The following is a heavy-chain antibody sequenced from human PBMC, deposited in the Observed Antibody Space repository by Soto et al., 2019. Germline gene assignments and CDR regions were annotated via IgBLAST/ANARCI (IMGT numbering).Heavy chain of an antibody. CDR2: IYYSGST. V-gene: IGHV4-30-4*01. CDR1: GGSISSGDYY. Sequence: QVQLQESGPGLVKPSQTLSLTCTVSGGSISSGDYYWSWIRQPPGKGLEWIGYIYYSGSTYYNPSLKSRVTISVDTSKNQFSLKLSSVTAADTAVYYCARDRRVVRGVLPYYYYGMDVWGQGTTVTVSS. J-gene: IGHJ6*02. D-gene: IGHD3-10*01. CDR3: ARDRRVVRGVLPYYYYGMDV.